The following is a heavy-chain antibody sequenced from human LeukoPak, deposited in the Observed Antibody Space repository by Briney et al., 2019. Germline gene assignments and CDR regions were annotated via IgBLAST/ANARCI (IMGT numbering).Heavy chain of an antibody. CDR3: ARQPHMLGAYYFDY. CDR1: GGSMNHYY. D-gene: IGHD3-10*02. V-gene: IGHV4-59*08. Sequence: SETLSLTCNVSGGSMNHYYRSWIRQPPGRGLEWIGYIYYSGDTNYSPALKSRVTLSVDTSKNQFSLKLGSVTAADTAVYYCARQPHMLGAYYFDYWGQGTLVTVSS. J-gene: IGHJ4*02. CDR2: IYYSGDT.